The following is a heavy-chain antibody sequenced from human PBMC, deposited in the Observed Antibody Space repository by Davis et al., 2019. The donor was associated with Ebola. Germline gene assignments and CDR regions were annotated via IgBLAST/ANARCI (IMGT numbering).Heavy chain of an antibody. CDR3: TRGRGGSSWELY. CDR1: GFTVSSNY. V-gene: IGHV3-53*01. J-gene: IGHJ4*02. D-gene: IGHD6-13*01. Sequence: GESLKISCAASGFTVSSNYMSWVRQAPGKGLEWVSVIYSGGSTYYADSVKCRFTISRDSSRNTLDLQMNSLRADDTATYYCTRGRGGSSWELYWGRGTLVAVSS. CDR2: IYSGGST.